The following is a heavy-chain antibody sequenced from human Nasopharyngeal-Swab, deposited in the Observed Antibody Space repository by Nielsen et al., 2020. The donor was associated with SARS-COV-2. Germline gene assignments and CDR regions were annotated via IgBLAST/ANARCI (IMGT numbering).Heavy chain of an antibody. CDR1: GFTFSSYA. J-gene: IGHJ6*02. D-gene: IGHD6-19*01. V-gene: IGHV3-23*01. CDR2: ISGSGGST. Sequence: GGSLRLSCAASGFTFSSYAMSWVRQAPGKGLEWVSAISGSGGSTHYADSVKGRFTISRDNSKNTLYLQMNSLRAEDTAVYYCAKYSGWFTPYYYGMDVWGQGTTVTVSS. CDR3: AKYSGWFTPYYYGMDV.